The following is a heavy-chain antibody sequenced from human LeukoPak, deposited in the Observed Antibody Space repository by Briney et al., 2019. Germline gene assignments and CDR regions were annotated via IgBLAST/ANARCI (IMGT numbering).Heavy chain of an antibody. Sequence: TSETLSLTCSVSGGSISSYYWTWIRQPPGKGLEWIGCISNSGRTNYNPSLESRVTVSVDTSKNHLSLKLTSVTAADTAVYYCERRIAVAGWFDPWGLGTLVTVSS. V-gene: IGHV4-59*08. CDR2: ISNSGRT. CDR1: GGSISSYY. CDR3: ERRIAVAGWFDP. D-gene: IGHD6-19*01. J-gene: IGHJ5*02.